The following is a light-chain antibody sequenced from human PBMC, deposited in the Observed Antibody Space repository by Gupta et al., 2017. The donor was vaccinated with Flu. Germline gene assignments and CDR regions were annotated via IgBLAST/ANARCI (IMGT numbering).Light chain of an antibody. CDR2: DAS. CDR3: QQYDNLPRT. Sequence: DIQMNQSPSSLSASVGDRVTITCQASQDISNYLNWHQQKPGKAPKLLIYDASNLETGVPSRFSGSGSGTDFTYTISSLQPEDIATYYCQQYDNLPRTFGPGTKVDIK. V-gene: IGKV1-33*01. CDR1: QDISNY. J-gene: IGKJ3*01.